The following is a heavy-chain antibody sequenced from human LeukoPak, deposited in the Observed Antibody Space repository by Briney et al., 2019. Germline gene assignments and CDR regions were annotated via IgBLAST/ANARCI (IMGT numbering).Heavy chain of an antibody. D-gene: IGHD4-17*01. J-gene: IGHJ4*02. CDR2: IWYDGSNK. V-gene: IGHV3-33*06. CDR3: AKVGHGDYYLDY. Sequence: GRSLRLSCAASGFTFSNYGLHWVRQAPGKGLEWVAVIWYDGSNKYYADSVKGRFTISRDNSKNTLYLQMNSLRAEDTAVYYCAKVGHGDYYLDYWGQGTLVTVSS. CDR1: GFTFSNYG.